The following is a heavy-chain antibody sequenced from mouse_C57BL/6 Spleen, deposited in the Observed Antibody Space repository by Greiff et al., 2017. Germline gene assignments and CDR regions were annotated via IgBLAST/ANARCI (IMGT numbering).Heavy chain of an antibody. CDR1: GFTFSSYT. J-gene: IGHJ2*01. CDR3: ASHYYGSSYDY. Sequence: EVKLVESGGGLVKPGGSLKLSCAASGFTFSSYTMSWVRQTPEKRLEWVATISGGGGNTYYPDSVKGRFTISRDNAKTTLYLQMSSLRSEDTALYYCASHYYGSSYDYWGQGTTLTVSS. V-gene: IGHV5-9*01. CDR2: ISGGGGNT. D-gene: IGHD1-1*01.